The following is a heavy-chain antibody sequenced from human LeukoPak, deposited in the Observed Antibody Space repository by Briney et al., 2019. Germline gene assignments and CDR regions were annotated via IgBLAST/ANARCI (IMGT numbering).Heavy chain of an antibody. CDR2: IYSGGST. D-gene: IGHD3-10*01. CDR3: ARPEAGSGSPFLAY. CDR1: GFTASSNH. Sequence: GGSLRLSCAASGFTASSNHMSWVRQAPGKGLEWVSLIYSGGSTYYADSVKGRFTISRDNSKTTLYLQMNSLRAEDTAVYCCARPEAGSGSPFLAYWGQGTLVTVSS. V-gene: IGHV3-66*04. J-gene: IGHJ4*02.